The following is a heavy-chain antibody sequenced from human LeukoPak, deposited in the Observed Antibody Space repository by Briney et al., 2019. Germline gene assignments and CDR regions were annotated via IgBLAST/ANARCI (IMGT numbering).Heavy chain of an antibody. CDR2: IKTDGSEA. J-gene: IGHJ4*02. CDR3: ARDMGPFGGSPGAD. V-gene: IGHV3-74*01. CDR1: GIIFGNYW. D-gene: IGHD2-15*01. Sequence: GGPLILSCDTSGIIFGNYWMHLVRDNMVKGLLRFSLIKTDGSEASYADYVKGRFTISRDNAKNTLYLQMDSLRDDDTAVYFCARDMGPFGGSPGADWGQGTLVIVSS.